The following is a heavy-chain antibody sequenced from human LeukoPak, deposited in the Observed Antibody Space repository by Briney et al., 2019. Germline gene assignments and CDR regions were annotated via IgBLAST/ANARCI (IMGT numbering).Heavy chain of an antibody. V-gene: IGHV1-18*01. Sequence: ASVKVSCKASGYTFTSYGISWVRQAPGQGLEWMGWISAYNGNTNYAQKLQGRVTMTTDTSTSTVYMELRSLRSDNTAVYYCARNADYGPGSFTAFDISGQGTMAIVSS. CDR1: GYTFTSYG. CDR2: ISAYNGNT. CDR3: ARNADYGPGSFTAFDI. D-gene: IGHD3-10*01. J-gene: IGHJ3*02.